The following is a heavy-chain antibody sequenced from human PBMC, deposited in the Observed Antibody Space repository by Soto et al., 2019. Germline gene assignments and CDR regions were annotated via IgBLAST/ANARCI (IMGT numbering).Heavy chain of an antibody. Sequence: QVQLVQSGAEVKKPGASVKVSCKASGYTFTSYGISWVRQAPGQALGRMGWISTYNGNTNYAQKLQGRVTITTDTSTSTGYMELRSLRSDDTAVYYCARDGARFAGRKPFDCWGQGTLVTVSS. CDR2: ISTYNGNT. J-gene: IGHJ4*02. V-gene: IGHV1-18*01. D-gene: IGHD6-13*01. CDR3: ARDGARFAGRKPFDC. CDR1: GYTFTSYG.